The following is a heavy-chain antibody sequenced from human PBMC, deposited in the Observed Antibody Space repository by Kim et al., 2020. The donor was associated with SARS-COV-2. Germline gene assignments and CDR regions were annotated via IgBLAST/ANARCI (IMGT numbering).Heavy chain of an antibody. J-gene: IGHJ4*02. CDR2: SP. V-gene: IGHV4-59*08. CDR3: ARQGSHYEIDY. Sequence: SPNYNPALPSRVNMAVDTSKSQFSLKRSSVSAADTAVYYCARQGSHYEIDYWGQGTLVTVSS. D-gene: IGHD1-26*01.